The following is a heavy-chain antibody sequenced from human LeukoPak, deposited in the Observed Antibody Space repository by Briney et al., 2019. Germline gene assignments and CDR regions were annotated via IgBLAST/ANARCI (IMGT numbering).Heavy chain of an antibody. CDR1: GGSISSYY. CDR3: ARRLAAAGFLRAGEKGKFDY. V-gene: IGHV4-59*01. CDR2: IYYSGST. D-gene: IGHD6-13*01. Sequence: SETLSLTCTVSGGSISSYYWSWIRQPPGKGLEWIGYIYYSGSTNYNPSLKSRVTISVDTSKNQFSLKLSSVTAADTAVYYCARRLAAAGFLRAGEKGKFDYWGQGTLVTVSS. J-gene: IGHJ4*02.